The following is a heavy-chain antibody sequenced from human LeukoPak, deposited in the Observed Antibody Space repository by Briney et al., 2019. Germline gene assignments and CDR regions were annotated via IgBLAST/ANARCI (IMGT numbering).Heavy chain of an antibody. CDR3: ARLIAAAGPRWFDP. D-gene: IGHD6-13*01. Sequence: ASVKVSCKASGYTFTGYYMHWVRQAPGQGLEWMGWINPNSGGTNYAQKFQGRVTMTRDTSISTAYMELSRLRSDDTAVYYCARLIAAAGPRWFDPWGQGTLVTVSS. CDR1: GYTFTGYY. J-gene: IGHJ5*02. V-gene: IGHV1-2*02. CDR2: INPNSGGT.